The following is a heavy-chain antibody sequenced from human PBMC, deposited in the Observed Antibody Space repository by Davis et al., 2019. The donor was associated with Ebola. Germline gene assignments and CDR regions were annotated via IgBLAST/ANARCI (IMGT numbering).Heavy chain of an antibody. Sequence: SLKISCAASGFTFDDYAMHWVRQAPGKGLEWVSGISWNSGSIGYADSVKGRFTISRDNAKNSLYLQMNSLRAEDTALYYCAKGGGYCSSTSCYEGNFDYWGQGILVTVSS. CDR2: ISWNSGSI. J-gene: IGHJ4*02. CDR3: AKGGGYCSSTSCYEGNFDY. V-gene: IGHV3-9*01. D-gene: IGHD2-2*01. CDR1: GFTFDDYA.